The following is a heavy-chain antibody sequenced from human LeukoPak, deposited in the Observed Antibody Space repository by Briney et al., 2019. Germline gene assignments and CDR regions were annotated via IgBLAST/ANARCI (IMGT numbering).Heavy chain of an antibody. V-gene: IGHV3-13*01. Sequence: GGSLRLSCAASGFTLSNFAMHWVRQATGKGLEWVSAIGTAGDTFYPGSVKGRFTISRENAKNSLYLQMNNLRAEDTAVYYCARQMTPLGNFDYWGQGTLVTVSS. D-gene: IGHD1-26*01. CDR1: GFTLSNFA. CDR2: IGTAGDT. J-gene: IGHJ4*02. CDR3: ARQMTPLGNFDY.